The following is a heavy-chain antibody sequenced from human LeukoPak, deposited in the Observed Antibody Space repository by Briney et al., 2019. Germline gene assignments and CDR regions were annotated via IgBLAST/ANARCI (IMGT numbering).Heavy chain of an antibody. CDR3: ARGGTMIRVPLGV. D-gene: IGHD3-10*01. Sequence: GGSLTLSCAASGFTFSSYAMHWVRQAPGKGLEWVAVISYDGSNKYYADSVKGRFTTSRDNSKNTLYLQMNSLRAEDTAVYYCARGGTMIRVPLGVWGQGTTVTVSS. V-gene: IGHV3-30-3*01. CDR1: GFTFSSYA. J-gene: IGHJ6*02. CDR2: ISYDGSNK.